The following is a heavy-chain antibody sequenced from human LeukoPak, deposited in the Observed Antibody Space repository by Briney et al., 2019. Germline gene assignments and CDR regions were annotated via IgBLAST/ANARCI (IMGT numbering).Heavy chain of an antibody. V-gene: IGHV3-53*01. CDR3: AKEGPDGDYFDN. CDR2: IYSGGSI. J-gene: IGHJ4*02. CDR1: GLIVSSNY. Sequence: GGSLRLPCAASGLIVSSNYMSWVRQAPGKGLEWVSVIYSGGSIYYADSVKGRFTISRDNSKNTLYLQMNSLRAEGTAVYYCAKEGPDGDYFDNWGQGTLVTVSS. D-gene: IGHD3-10*01.